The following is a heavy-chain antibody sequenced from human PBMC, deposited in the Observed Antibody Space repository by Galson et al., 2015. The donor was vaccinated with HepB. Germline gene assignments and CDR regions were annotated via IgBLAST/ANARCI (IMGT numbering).Heavy chain of an antibody. V-gene: IGHV4-59*08. Sequence: TLSLTCTVSGGSISSYYWSWIRQPPGKGLEWIGYIYYSGSTNYNPSLKSRVTISVDTSKNQFSLKLSSVTAADTAVYYCARQDEGWYFDLWGRGTLVTVSS. CDR2: IYYSGST. CDR1: GGSISSYY. CDR3: ARQDEGWYFDL. J-gene: IGHJ2*01.